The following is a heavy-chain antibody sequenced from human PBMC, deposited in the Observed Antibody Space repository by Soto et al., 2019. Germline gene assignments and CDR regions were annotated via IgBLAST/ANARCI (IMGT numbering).Heavy chain of an antibody. CDR3: ARVKDAAFEY. CDR2: VNIDESNT. V-gene: IGHV3-74*01. CDR1: GFTFSSYW. Sequence: EVQLVESGGGLVQPGGSLRLSCAASGFTFSSYWMHWVRQAPGKGLEWVSRVNIDESNTAYADSVKGRFTISRDNAKNTLYLQMNSLRAEDMAVYYCARVKDAAFEYWGQGTLVTVSS. J-gene: IGHJ4*02.